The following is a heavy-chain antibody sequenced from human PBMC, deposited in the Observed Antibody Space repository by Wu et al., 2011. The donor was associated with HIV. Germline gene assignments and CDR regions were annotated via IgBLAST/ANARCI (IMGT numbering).Heavy chain of an antibody. V-gene: IGHV1-69*14. J-gene: IGHJ3*01. CDR2: IIPMFERT. CDR3: AGEPSLNFYDSDGDGAFDV. D-gene: IGHD3-22*01. Sequence: QVQLVQSGAEVKKPESSVKVSCKASGGTFSSYAVIWVRMRQAPGQGLEWMGGIIPMFERTIYAETFQDRVTLSADKSTNTVYLQLSRLTFEDTAIYYCAGEPSLNFYDSDGDGAFDVWGQGAMVTVSS. CDR1: GGTFSSYA.